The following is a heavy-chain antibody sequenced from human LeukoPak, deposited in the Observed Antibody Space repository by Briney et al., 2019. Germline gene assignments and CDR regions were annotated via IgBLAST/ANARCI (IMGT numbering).Heavy chain of an antibody. CDR2: IHNDGSNK. J-gene: IGHJ4*02. D-gene: IGHD1-7*01. CDR3: AKARTGTSYGWSFDF. CDR1: GFVFSTFG. Sequence: GGSLRLSCAASGFVFSTFGMHWARQAPGKGLEWVAFIHNDGSNKYYANSVKGRFSISRDNSKSTLYLQVSSLRVEDTAVYYCAKARTGTSYGWSFDFWGQGTLVTVSS. V-gene: IGHV3-30*02.